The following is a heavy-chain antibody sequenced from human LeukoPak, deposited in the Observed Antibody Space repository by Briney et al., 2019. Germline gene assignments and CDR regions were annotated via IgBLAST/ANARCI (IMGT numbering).Heavy chain of an antibody. J-gene: IGHJ1*01. Sequence: GGSLRLSCAASGFTFSSYGMNWVRQAPGKGLEWVSALSDGGDRTYYADSVKGRFTISRDNSKNTLYVQMNSLRAEDTAVYYCANGGFYYGSGLYFQHWGQGTLVTVSS. CDR3: ANGGFYYGSGLYFQH. CDR1: GFTFSSYG. D-gene: IGHD3-10*01. V-gene: IGHV3-23*01. CDR2: LSDGGDRT.